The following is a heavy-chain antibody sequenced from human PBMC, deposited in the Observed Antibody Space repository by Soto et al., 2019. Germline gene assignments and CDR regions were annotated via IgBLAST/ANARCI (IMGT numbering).Heavy chain of an antibody. CDR3: ASSFPLTTAMVDSEGH. CDR2: IMPIFGTA. V-gene: IGHV1-69*12. Sequence: QVQLVQSGAEVKKHGSSVKVSCKACGGTFSCYTLSWVRQAPGQGLEWMGGIMPIFGTANYAQKFQGRVTITADESAITAYLELSSLRSENTALYYCASSFPLTTAMVDSEGHWGQASLITVSS. CDR1: GGTFSCYT. D-gene: IGHD5-18*01. J-gene: IGHJ4*02.